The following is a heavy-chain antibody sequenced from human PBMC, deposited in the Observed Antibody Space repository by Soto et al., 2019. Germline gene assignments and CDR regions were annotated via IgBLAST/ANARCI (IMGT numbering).Heavy chain of an antibody. Sequence: SVKVSCKASGGTFSSYAISWVRQAPGQGLEWMGGIIPIFGTANYAQKFQGRVTITADESTSTAYMELSSLRSEDTAVYYCARVGKKYQLLSHYYYYGMDVWGQGTTVTVSS. CDR2: IIPIFGTA. J-gene: IGHJ6*02. D-gene: IGHD2-2*01. CDR3: ARVGKKYQLLSHYYYYGMDV. V-gene: IGHV1-69*13. CDR1: GGTFSSYA.